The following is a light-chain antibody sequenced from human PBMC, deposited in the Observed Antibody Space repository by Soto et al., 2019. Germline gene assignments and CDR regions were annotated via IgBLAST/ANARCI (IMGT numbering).Light chain of an antibody. CDR3: QQYYNWPRT. Sequence: DIVLTQSPDSLTVSLGERATINCKSSQTVLYSPNNKNYLAWYQQKPGQAPRLLFYGASTRATGLPARFSGTGSGTEFTLTINSLQAEDSAVYYCQQYYNWPRTFGQGTRLEI. CDR2: GAS. J-gene: IGKJ5*01. CDR1: QTVLYSPNNKNY. V-gene: IGKV4-1*01.